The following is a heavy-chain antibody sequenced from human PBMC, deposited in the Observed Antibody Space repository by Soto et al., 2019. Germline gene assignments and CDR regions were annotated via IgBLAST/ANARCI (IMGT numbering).Heavy chain of an antibody. J-gene: IGHJ4*02. CDR2: ISYDGSNK. CDR1: GFTFSSYA. Sequence: PGGSLRLSCAASGFTFSSYAMHWVRQAPGKGLEWVAVISYDGSNKYYADSVKGRFTISRDNSKNTLYLQMNSLRAEDTAVYYCASWYRAGGYSYGYSLDYWGQGTLVTVSS. V-gene: IGHV3-30-3*01. D-gene: IGHD5-18*01. CDR3: ASWYRAGGYSYGYSLDY.